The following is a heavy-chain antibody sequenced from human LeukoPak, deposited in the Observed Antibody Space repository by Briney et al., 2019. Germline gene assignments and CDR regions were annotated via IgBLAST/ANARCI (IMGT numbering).Heavy chain of an antibody. CDR3: AKGILRVTTSGLDY. CDR2: ISGSGGST. D-gene: IGHD4-17*01. V-gene: IGHV3-23*01. CDR1: GFTFSSYA. J-gene: IGHJ4*02. Sequence: GGSLRLSCAASGFTFSSYAMSWVRQAPGKGLEWVSAISGSGGSTYYADSVKGRFTISRDNSKNTLYLQVNSLRAEDTAVYYCAKGILRVTTSGLDYWGQGTLVTVSS.